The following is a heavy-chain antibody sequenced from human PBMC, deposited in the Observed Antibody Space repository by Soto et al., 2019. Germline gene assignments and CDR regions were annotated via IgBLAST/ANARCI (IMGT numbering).Heavy chain of an antibody. Sequence: PGGSLRLSCAASGFTFSSYSMNWVRQALGKGLEWVSYISSSSSTIYYADSVKGRFTISRDNAKNSLYLQMNSLRDEDTAVYYCARSTVTTRMYYYYYMDVWGKGTTVTVSS. J-gene: IGHJ6*03. V-gene: IGHV3-48*02. CDR2: ISSSSSTI. CDR1: GFTFSSYS. CDR3: ARSTVTTRMYYYYYMDV. D-gene: IGHD4-17*01.